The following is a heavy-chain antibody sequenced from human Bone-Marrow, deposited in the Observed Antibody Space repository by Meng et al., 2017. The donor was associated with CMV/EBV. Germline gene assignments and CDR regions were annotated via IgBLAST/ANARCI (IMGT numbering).Heavy chain of an antibody. CDR1: GGTFRSYA. Sequence: ASVKVSCKASGGTFRSYAINWVRQAPGQGLEWMGWINPNSGGTNYAQKFQGRVTMTRDTSISTAYMELSRLRSDDTAVYYCARRSSTSSLGMDVWGQGTTVTVSS. J-gene: IGHJ6*02. D-gene: IGHD2-2*01. V-gene: IGHV1-2*02. CDR2: INPNSGGT. CDR3: ARRSSTSSLGMDV.